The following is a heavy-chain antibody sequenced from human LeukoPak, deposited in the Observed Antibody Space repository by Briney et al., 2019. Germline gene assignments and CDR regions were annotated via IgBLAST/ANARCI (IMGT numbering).Heavy chain of an antibody. J-gene: IGHJ4*02. V-gene: IGHV3-7*01. CDR1: GFTFSTYW. D-gene: IGHD2-2*01. CDR2: IKQDGSDK. CDR3: ARVLPVASRDY. Sequence: HPGGSLRLSCAASGFTFSTYWMSWVRHAPGKGLEWVANIKQDGSDKFYVDSVKGRFTISRDNAKNSMYLQMNSLRAEDTAVYYCARVLPVASRDYWGQGTLVTVSS.